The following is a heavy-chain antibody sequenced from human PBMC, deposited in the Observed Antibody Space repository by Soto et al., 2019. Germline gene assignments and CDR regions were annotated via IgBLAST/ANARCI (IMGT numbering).Heavy chain of an antibody. J-gene: IGHJ6*02. V-gene: IGHV3-23*01. CDR2: ITGSGKSA. D-gene: IGHD3-10*01. CDR1: GFTFSTFV. Sequence: EVQLLESGGGLVQPGGSLRLSCAASGFTFSTFVMTWVRQVPGEGLEWISSITGSGKSAYYSDSVKGRVTISRDNSKNTLYLQISRLGVDDTAGYHCAVHLGENYYSMDVWGQGTTVTVSS. CDR3: AVHLGENYYSMDV.